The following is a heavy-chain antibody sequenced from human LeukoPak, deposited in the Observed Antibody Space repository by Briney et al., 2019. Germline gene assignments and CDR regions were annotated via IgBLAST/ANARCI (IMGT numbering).Heavy chain of an antibody. D-gene: IGHD5-18*01. Sequence: PGGSLRLSCAASGFTFSNYWMHWVRQAPGKGLVWVSRINSDGSSTSYADSVKGRFTISRDNAKNTLYLQMNSLGADDTAVYYCAKFAQGTGMARAYFDFWGQGTLVTVSS. J-gene: IGHJ4*02. CDR3: AKFAQGTGMARAYFDF. CDR1: GFTFSNYW. V-gene: IGHV3-74*01. CDR2: INSDGSST.